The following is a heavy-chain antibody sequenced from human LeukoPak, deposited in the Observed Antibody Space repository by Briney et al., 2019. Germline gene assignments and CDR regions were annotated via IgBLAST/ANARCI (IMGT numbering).Heavy chain of an antibody. D-gene: IGHD3-3*01. J-gene: IGHJ4*02. CDR1: GYTFTGYY. CDR2: INPNSGGT. CDR3: ARARYDFWSGYYTIYYFDY. V-gene: IGHV1-2*02. Sequence: ASVKVSCKASGYTFTGYYMHWVRQAPGQGLEWMGWINPNSGGTNYAQKFQGRVTMTRDTPISTAYMELSRLRSDDTAVYYCARARYDFWSGYYTIYYFDYWGQGTLVTVSS.